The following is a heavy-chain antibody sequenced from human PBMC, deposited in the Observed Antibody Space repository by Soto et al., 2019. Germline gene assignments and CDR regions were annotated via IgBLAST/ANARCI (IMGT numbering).Heavy chain of an antibody. CDR3: ARAPYCSGGSCYSGQRWFDP. J-gene: IGHJ5*02. Sequence: SVKVSCKASGGTFSSYAISWVRQAPGQGLEWMGGIIPIFGTANYAQKFQGRVTITADESTSTAYMELSSLRSEDTAVYYCARAPYCSGGSCYSGQRWFDPWGQGTLVTVSS. CDR1: GGTFSSYA. D-gene: IGHD2-15*01. V-gene: IGHV1-69*13. CDR2: IIPIFGTA.